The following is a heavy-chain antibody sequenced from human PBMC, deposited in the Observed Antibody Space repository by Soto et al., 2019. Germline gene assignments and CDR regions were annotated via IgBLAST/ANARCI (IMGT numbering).Heavy chain of an antibody. CDR2: IWSDGGNK. V-gene: IGHV3-33*01. Sequence: QVQLVESGGGVVQPGRSLRLSCEASGCSLSTYGMHWVRQAPGKGLEWVAVIWSDGGNKYYADSVRGRFTISRDNAKNTLYLQMNSLRAEDTAVYYCARQSYHDYIWGSSDYWGQGTLVTVSS. J-gene: IGHJ4*02. D-gene: IGHD3-16*01. CDR3: ARQSYHDYIWGSSDY. CDR1: GCSLSTYG.